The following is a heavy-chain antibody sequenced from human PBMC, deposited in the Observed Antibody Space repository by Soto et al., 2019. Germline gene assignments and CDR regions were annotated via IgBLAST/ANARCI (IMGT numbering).Heavy chain of an antibody. CDR2: IYWDEDK. D-gene: IGHD5-18*01. J-gene: IGHJ6*02. Sequence: QITLKESGPTLVKPTQTLTLTCTFSGFSLSTSGVGVGWIRQPPGKALEWLALIYWDEDKRYSPSLKSRLTITKDTSKNQVVLTMTNMDPVDTATYYCAHRDTAMGPGYYYYGMDVWGQGTTVTVSS. CDR1: GFSLSTSGVG. V-gene: IGHV2-5*02. CDR3: AHRDTAMGPGYYYYGMDV.